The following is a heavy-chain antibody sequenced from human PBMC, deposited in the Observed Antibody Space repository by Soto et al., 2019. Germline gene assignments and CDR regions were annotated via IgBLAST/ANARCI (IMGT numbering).Heavy chain of an antibody. CDR3: ARLLAGSFPI. J-gene: IGHJ3*02. V-gene: IGHV4-59*01. D-gene: IGHD1-1*01. CDR2: IYYSGST. CDR1: GGSISSYY. Sequence: QVQLQESGPGLVKPSETLSLTCTVSGGSISSYYWSWIRQPPGKGLEWIGYIYYSGSTNYNPSLKSRVTISVDTSKNQFSLKLSSVTAADTAVYYCARLLAGSFPIWGQGTMVTVSS.